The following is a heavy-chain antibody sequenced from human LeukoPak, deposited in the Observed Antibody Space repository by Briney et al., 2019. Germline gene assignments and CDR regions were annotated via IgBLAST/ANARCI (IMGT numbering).Heavy chain of an antibody. Sequence: PSETLSLTCTASGGSISSGSYYWNWIRQPAGKGLEWVGRIYTRGSTNYNPSLKSRVAMSLDTSKNQFSLKLSSVTAADTAVYYCARAHTYYDFWSGYWGDGFSAFDIWGQGTMVTVSS. V-gene: IGHV4-61*02. CDR1: GGSISSGSYY. CDR2: IYTRGST. J-gene: IGHJ3*02. D-gene: IGHD3-3*01. CDR3: ARAHTYYDFWSGYWGDGFSAFDI.